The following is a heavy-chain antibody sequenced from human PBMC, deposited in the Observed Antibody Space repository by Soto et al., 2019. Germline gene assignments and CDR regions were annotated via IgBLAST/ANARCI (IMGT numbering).Heavy chain of an antibody. V-gene: IGHV4-30-4*01. J-gene: IGHJ5*02. D-gene: IGHD5-18*01. Sequence: QVQLQESGPGLVKPSQTLSLTCTVSGDSISSNNNYWSWIRQPPGEGLEWIGFISYSGTTSYSPSLKSRVXTXLXXAKNQFSLSLSSVTAADTAVYYCARGRGYSYGLDPWGQGTLVTVSS. CDR1: GDSISSNNNY. CDR3: ARGRGYSYGLDP. CDR2: ISYSGTT.